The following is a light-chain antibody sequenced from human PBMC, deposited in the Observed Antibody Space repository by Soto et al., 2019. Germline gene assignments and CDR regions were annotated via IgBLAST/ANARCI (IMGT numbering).Light chain of an antibody. J-gene: IGKJ2*01. CDR3: QQYGTSPYT. CDR1: QSVSSSY. CDR2: GAS. Sequence: EIVLTQSPGTLSLSPGERGTLSCRASQSVSSSYLAWYQQKPGQAPRLLIYGASSRATGIPDRFSGSGSGTDFTLTISRLEPEDFAMYYCQQYGTSPYTFGQGTKLEIK. V-gene: IGKV3-20*01.